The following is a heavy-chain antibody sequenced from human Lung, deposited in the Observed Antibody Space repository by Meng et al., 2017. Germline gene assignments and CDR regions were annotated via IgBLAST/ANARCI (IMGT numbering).Heavy chain of an antibody. CDR1: GGSISSSSNY. D-gene: IGHD3-16*01. CDR2: IYYSGAT. Sequence: QLQLQESGPGLVKPSETLFLTCTVSGGSISSSSNYWDWIRQPPGKRLEWIGSIYYSGATYYIPSLKSRVTMSVDTSKNQFSLRLSSVTAADTAVFYCARRVHDGRHYHYFDYWGQGALVTVSS. CDR3: ARRVHDGRHYHYFDY. V-gene: IGHV4-39*01. J-gene: IGHJ4*02.